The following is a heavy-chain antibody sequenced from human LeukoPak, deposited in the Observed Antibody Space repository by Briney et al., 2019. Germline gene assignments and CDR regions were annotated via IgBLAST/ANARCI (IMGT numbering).Heavy chain of an antibody. CDR1: GFTFSNDG. V-gene: IGHV3-30*03. Sequence: GGSLRLSCAASGFTFSNDGMHWVRQAPGRGLEWVALISYDGSDKHYADSVKGRFTVSRDNSKNTLYLQMNSLSRDDTAVYYCVRVGGYDSSGFLDYWGQGTLVTVSS. CDR2: ISYDGSDK. D-gene: IGHD3-22*01. CDR3: VRVGGYDSSGFLDY. J-gene: IGHJ4*02.